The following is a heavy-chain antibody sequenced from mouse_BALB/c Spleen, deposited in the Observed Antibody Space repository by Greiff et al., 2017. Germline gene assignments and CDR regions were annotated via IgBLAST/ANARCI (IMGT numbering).Heavy chain of an antibody. D-gene: IGHD2-2*01. V-gene: IGHV14-3*02. J-gene: IGHJ3*01. CDR2: IDPANGNT. Sequence: EVQLQQSGAELVKPGASVKLSCTASGFNIKDTYMHWVKQRPEQGLEWIGRIDPANGNTKYDPKFQGKATIAADTSSNTAYLQLSSLTSEDTAVYCCASIYYGYDGFAYWGQGTLVTVSA. CDR1: GFNIKDTY. CDR3: ASIYYGYDGFAY.